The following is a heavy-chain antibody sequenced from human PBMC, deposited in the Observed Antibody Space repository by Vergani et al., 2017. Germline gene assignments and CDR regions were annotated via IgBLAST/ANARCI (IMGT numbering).Heavy chain of an antibody. CDR2: INPNSGGT. CDR3: ARDISGSYGTAFDY. J-gene: IGHJ4*02. Sequence: QVQLVQSGAEVKKPGASVKVSCKASGYTFTGYYMHWVRQAPGQGLEWMGWINPNSGGTNYAQKLQGRVTMTRETSISTAYMELSRLRSDDTAVYYCARDISGSYGTAFDYWGQGTLVTVSS. V-gene: IGHV1-2*02. CDR1: GYTFTGYY. D-gene: IGHD1-26*01.